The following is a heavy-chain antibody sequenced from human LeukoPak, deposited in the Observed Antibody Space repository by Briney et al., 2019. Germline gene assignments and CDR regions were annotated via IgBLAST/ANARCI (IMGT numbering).Heavy chain of an antibody. V-gene: IGHV3-23*01. D-gene: IGHD6-19*01. CDR3: ARKEYSSGWYGPGDY. Sequence: PGGSLRLSCAASGFTFSSYAMSWVRQAPGKGLEWVSAISGSGGSTYYADSVKGRFTISRDNSKNTLYLQMNSLRAEDTAVYYCARKEYSSGWYGPGDYWGQGTLVTVSS. J-gene: IGHJ4*02. CDR2: ISGSGGST. CDR1: GFTFSSYA.